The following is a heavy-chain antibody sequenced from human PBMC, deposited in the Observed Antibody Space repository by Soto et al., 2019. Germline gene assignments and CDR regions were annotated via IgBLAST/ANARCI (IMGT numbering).Heavy chain of an antibody. CDR3: AKNILRGSSGGVYREST. J-gene: IGHJ5*02. CDR2: ISGSGGST. D-gene: IGHD6-6*01. CDR1: GFTFSSYA. V-gene: IGHV3-23*01. Sequence: GGSLRLSCAASGFTFSSYAMSWVRQAPGKGLEWVSAISGSGGSTYYADSVKGRFTISRDNSKNTLYLQMNSLRAEDTAVYYCAKNILRGSSGGVYRESTWGQGTLVTVSS.